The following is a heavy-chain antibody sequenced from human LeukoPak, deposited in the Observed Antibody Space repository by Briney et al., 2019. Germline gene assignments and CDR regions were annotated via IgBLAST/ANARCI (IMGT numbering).Heavy chain of an antibody. Sequence: ASVKVSCKASGYTFTSYGISWVRQAPGQGREWMGWISAYNGNTNYAQKLQGRVTMTTDTSTSTAYMELRSLRSDDTAVYYCARSPDLGSSMAWWGQGTLVTVSS. D-gene: IGHD6-13*01. CDR3: ARSPDLGSSMAW. CDR2: ISAYNGNT. J-gene: IGHJ4*02. V-gene: IGHV1-18*01. CDR1: GYTFTSYG.